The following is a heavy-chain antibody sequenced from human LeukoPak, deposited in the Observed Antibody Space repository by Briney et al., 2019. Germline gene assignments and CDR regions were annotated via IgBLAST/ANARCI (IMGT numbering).Heavy chain of an antibody. CDR3: ARGDYDFWSGYFGYFDY. Sequence: GGSLRLSCAASGFTFSTYSMNWVRQAAGKGLEWVSSFSGSKNYIYYADSVKGRFTISRDNAKNSLYLQMNSLRTEDTAVYYCARGDYDFWSGYFGYFDYWGQGTLVTVSS. J-gene: IGHJ4*02. D-gene: IGHD3-3*01. CDR1: GFTFSTYS. CDR2: FSGSKNYI. V-gene: IGHV3-21*01.